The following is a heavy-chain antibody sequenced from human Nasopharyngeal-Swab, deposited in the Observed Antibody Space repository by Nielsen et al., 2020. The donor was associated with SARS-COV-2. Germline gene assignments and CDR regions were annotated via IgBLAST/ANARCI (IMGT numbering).Heavy chain of an antibody. CDR3: AKDLAIKVAATGLDYYGMDV. D-gene: IGHD6-19*01. Sequence: VRQMPGKGLEWEARTSNDGINKYYRDSVRGRFTISRDNSRNTLYLQMNNLKTEDTAAYFCAKDLAIKVAATGLDYYGMDVWGQGTTVTVSS. J-gene: IGHJ6*02. CDR2: TSNDGINK. V-gene: IGHV3-30*18.